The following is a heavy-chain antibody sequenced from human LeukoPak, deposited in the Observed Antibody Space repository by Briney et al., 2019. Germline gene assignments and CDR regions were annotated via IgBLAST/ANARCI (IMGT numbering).Heavy chain of an antibody. CDR2: LYSRGDP. V-gene: IGHV3-66*01. CDR3: TGYTHKGV. J-gene: IGHJ6*02. CDR1: GFTVGNNY. Sequence: GGSLRLSCTASGFTVGNNYMSWVRQAPGKGLEWVSVLYSRGDPYYADSVKGRSTISRDSSKNTLYLQMNSLRAEDTAVYYCTGYTHKGVWGQGTTVTVSS.